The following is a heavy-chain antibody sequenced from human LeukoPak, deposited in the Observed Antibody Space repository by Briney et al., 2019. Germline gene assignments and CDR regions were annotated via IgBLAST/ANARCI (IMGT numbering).Heavy chain of an antibody. CDR1: GFPFSSYW. CDR2: IKQDGSEK. Sequence: GSLRLSCAASGFPFSSYWMSWVRQAPGKGLEWVANIKQDGSEKYYVDSVKGRFTISRDNAKNSLYLQMNSLRAEDTAVYYCASLSYYDFWSGYYTDYWGQGTLVTVSS. V-gene: IGHV3-7*01. J-gene: IGHJ4*02. D-gene: IGHD3-3*01. CDR3: ASLSYYDFWSGYYTDY.